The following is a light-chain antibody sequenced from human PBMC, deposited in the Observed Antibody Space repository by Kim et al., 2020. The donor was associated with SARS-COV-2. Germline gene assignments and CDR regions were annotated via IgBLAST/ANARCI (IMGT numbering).Light chain of an antibody. V-gene: IGKV1-27*01. Sequence: DIQMTQSPSSLSASVGDRVTITCRASQGISNYLAWYQQRPGKVPKLLIYTASTLQSGVPSRFSGSGYGTEFTLTISSLQPEDVATYDCQKYDSAPHTFGQGTKLEIK. CDR1: QGISNY. J-gene: IGKJ2*01. CDR3: QKYDSAPHT. CDR2: TAS.